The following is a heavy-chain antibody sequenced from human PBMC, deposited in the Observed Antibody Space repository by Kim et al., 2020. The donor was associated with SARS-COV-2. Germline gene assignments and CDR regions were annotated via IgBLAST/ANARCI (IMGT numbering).Heavy chain of an antibody. J-gene: IGHJ6*03. CDR3: ARAGRGYSGYDYPGAGYLYYYYMDV. Sequence: SVKVSCKASGGTFSSYAISWVRQAPGQGLEWMGGIIPIFGTANYAQKFQGRVTITADESTSTAYMELSSLRSEDTAVYYCARAGRGYSGYDYPGAGYLYYYYMDVWGKGTTVTVSS. D-gene: IGHD5-12*01. V-gene: IGHV1-69*13. CDR1: GGTFSSYA. CDR2: IIPIFGTA.